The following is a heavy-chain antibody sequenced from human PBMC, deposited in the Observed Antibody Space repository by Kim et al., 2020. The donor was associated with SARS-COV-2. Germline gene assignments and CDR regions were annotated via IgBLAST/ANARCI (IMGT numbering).Heavy chain of an antibody. Sequence: GGSLRLSCAASGFTFDDYAMHWVRQAPGKGLEWVSGISWNSGSIGYADSVKGRFTISRDNAKNSLYLQMNSLRAEDTALYYCAKDMRVYYYGSGSYSSGMDVWGQGTTVTVSS. D-gene: IGHD3-10*01. CDR3: AKDMRVYYYGSGSYSSGMDV. J-gene: IGHJ6*02. CDR2: ISWNSGSI. V-gene: IGHV3-9*01. CDR1: GFTFDDYA.